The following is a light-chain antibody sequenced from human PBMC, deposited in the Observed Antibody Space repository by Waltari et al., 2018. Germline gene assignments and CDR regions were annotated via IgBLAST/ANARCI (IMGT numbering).Light chain of an antibody. CDR3: QQYNSYSGYT. Sequence: DIQMTQSPPTLSASVGESVTITCRASPSISSWLARYQQKPGKAPKLLIYKASTLKSGVPSRFSGSGSGTEFTLTISSLQPDDFATYYCQQYNSYSGYTFGQGTKLEIK. J-gene: IGKJ2*01. CDR1: PSISSW. V-gene: IGKV1-5*03. CDR2: KAS.